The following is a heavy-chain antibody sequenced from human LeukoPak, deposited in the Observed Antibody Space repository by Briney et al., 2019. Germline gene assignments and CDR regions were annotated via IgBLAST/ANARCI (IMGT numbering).Heavy chain of an antibody. Sequence: TGGSLRLSCAASGFTFSTYWMNWVRQAPGKGLEWVASIKPDGSEKYYVDSVKGRFTMSRDNAKNLMYVPMNSLRAEDAAIYYCARAWQKAFDIWGQGTMVTVSS. CDR3: ARAWQKAFDI. CDR1: GFTFSTYW. V-gene: IGHV3-7*04. CDR2: IKPDGSEK. J-gene: IGHJ3*02.